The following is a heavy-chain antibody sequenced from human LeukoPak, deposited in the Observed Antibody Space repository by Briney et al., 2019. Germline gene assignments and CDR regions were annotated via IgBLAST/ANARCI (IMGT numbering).Heavy chain of an antibody. Sequence: PSETLSLTCTVSGGSISSYYWSWVRQPPGKGLEWVGYIYYRGNTNYNPSLKGRVTISVATSKHQFSLKLSSVTAADTAVYYCARLWSEGNWENWFDPWGQGTLVTVSS. CDR1: GGSISSYY. CDR2: IYYRGNT. D-gene: IGHD3-3*01. J-gene: IGHJ5*02. CDR3: ARLWSEGNWENWFDP. V-gene: IGHV4-59*01.